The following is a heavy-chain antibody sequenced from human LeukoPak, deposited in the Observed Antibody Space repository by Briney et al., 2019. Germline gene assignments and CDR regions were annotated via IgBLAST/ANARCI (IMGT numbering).Heavy chain of an antibody. J-gene: IGHJ6*03. D-gene: IGHD1-26*01. Sequence: PSETLSLTCTVSGGSISISNYYWGWIRQPPGKGLEWIASIHYSETTYYNPSLKSRVTISVDTSKNQFSLKLSSVTAADTAVYYCARAVVGATLHQYYYYMDVWGKGTTVTVSS. CDR1: GGSISISNYY. CDR2: IHYSETT. CDR3: ARAVVGATLHQYYYYMDV. V-gene: IGHV4-39*07.